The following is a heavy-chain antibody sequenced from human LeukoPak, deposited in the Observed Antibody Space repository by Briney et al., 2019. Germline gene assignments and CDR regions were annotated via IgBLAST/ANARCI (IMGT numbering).Heavy chain of an antibody. Sequence: SGTLSLTCAVSGGSISSSNWWSWVRQPPGKGLGWIGEIYHSGNTNYNPSLKSRVTISVDKSKSQFSLKLSSVTAADTAVYYCARDAYDSSGYSFDYWGQGTLVTVSS. CDR1: GGSISSSNW. CDR3: ARDAYDSSGYSFDY. D-gene: IGHD3-22*01. CDR2: IYHSGNT. V-gene: IGHV4-4*02. J-gene: IGHJ4*02.